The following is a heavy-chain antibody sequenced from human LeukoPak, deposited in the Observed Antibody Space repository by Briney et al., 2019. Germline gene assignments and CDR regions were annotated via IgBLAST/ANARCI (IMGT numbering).Heavy chain of an antibody. D-gene: IGHD4-17*01. CDR3: AKDPNGDHIGTFDI. V-gene: IGHV3-53*01. Sequence: GGSLRLSCAASELTVSGNYMSWVRQAPGKGLEWVSVIFSDGTTYYADSVKGRFTISRDSSKNTMYLQMKSLRAEDTAVYYCAKDPNGDHIGTFDIWGQGTMVTVSS. CDR2: IFSDGTT. CDR1: ELTVSGNY. J-gene: IGHJ3*02.